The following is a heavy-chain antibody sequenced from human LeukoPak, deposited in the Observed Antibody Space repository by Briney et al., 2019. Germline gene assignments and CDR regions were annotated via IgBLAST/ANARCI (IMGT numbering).Heavy chain of an antibody. CDR1: GFTFSSYG. CDR2: IRYDGSNK. Sequence: GGSLRLSCAASGFTFSSYGMHWVRQAPGKGLEWVAFIRYDGSNKYYADSVKGRFTISRDNSKNTLYLQMNSLRAEDTAVYYCARDANGDYVFDYWGQGTLVTVSS. J-gene: IGHJ4*02. CDR3: ARDANGDYVFDY. D-gene: IGHD4-17*01. V-gene: IGHV3-30*02.